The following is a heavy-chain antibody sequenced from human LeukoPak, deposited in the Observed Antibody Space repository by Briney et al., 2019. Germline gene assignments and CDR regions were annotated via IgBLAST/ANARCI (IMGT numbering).Heavy chain of an antibody. Sequence: GGSLRLSCAASGFTFSSYSMNWVRQAPGKGLEWVSSISSRGSYIYYADSVKGRFTISRDNAENSLYLQMNSLRAEDTAVYYCARVDYGSGSYGYYYYYYMDVWGKGTTVTISS. CDR3: ARVDYGSGSYGYYYYYYMDV. J-gene: IGHJ6*03. D-gene: IGHD3-10*01. CDR1: GFTFSSYS. V-gene: IGHV3-21*01. CDR2: ISSRGSYI.